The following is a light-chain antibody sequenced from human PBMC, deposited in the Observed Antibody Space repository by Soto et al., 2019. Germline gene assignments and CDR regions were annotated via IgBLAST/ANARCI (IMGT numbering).Light chain of an antibody. Sequence: AIRMTQSPSSFSASTGDRVTITCRASQGISSYLAWYQQKPGKAPKLLIYAASTLQSGGPSRFSGSGSGTYFTLTISCLQSEDFATYYCQQYYSYPTFGQGTKVEIK. V-gene: IGKV1-8*01. J-gene: IGKJ1*01. CDR1: QGISSY. CDR3: QQYYSYPT. CDR2: AAS.